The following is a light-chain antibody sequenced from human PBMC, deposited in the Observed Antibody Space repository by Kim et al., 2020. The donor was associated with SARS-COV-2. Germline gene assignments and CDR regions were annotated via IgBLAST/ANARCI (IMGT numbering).Light chain of an antibody. CDR3: QQDHNLPWT. CDR2: AAS. V-gene: IGKV3D-7*01. Sequence: DIVMTQSPATLSLSPGQRATLSCRASQSVSSSYLSWYQHKPGQAPRLLIYAASTRATAIPARFSGSGSGTDFTLTITSLQPEDFAVYYCQQDHNLPWTFGQGTKVDIK. J-gene: IGKJ1*01. CDR1: QSVSSSY.